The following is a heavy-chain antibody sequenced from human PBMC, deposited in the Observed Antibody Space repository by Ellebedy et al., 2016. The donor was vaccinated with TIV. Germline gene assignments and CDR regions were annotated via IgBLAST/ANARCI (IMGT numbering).Heavy chain of an antibody. CDR2: ISSSSSTI. CDR3: ANLHGPPVR. CDR1: GFTFSSYS. D-gene: IGHD4-11*01. V-gene: IGHV3-48*04. J-gene: IGHJ4*02. Sequence: GESLKISXAASGFTFSSYSMNWVRQAPGKGLEWVSYISSSSSTIYYADSVKGRFTISGDNAKNSLYLQMNSLRAEDTAVYYCANLHGPPVRWGQGTLVTVSS.